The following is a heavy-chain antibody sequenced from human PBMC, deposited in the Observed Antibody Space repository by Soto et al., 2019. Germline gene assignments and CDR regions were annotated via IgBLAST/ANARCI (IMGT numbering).Heavy chain of an antibody. J-gene: IGHJ6*02. V-gene: IGHV3-30-3*01. D-gene: IGHD5-12*01. CDR2: ISYDGSNK. CDR1: GFTFSSYA. Sequence: QVQLVESGGGVVQPGRSLRLSCAASGFTFSSYAMHWVRQAPGKGLEWVAVISYDGSNKYYADSVKGRFTISRDNSKNTLYLQMNSLRAEDTAVYYCASDVEMATTYSMDVWGQGTTVTVSS. CDR3: ASDVEMATTYSMDV.